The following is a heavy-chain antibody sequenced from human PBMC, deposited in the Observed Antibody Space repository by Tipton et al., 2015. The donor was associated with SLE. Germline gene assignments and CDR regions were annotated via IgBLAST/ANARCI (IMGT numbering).Heavy chain of an antibody. D-gene: IGHD5-18*01. V-gene: IGHV4-61*08. CDR1: GGSISSGDYY. J-gene: IGHJ4*02. Sequence: TLSLTCTVSGGSISSGDYYWSWIRQPPGKGLEWIGYIYYSGSTNYNPSLKSRVTISVDTSKNQFSLKLSSMTAADTAVYYCARAGYSYDSGYYFDHWGQGTLVTVSS. CDR3: ARAGYSYDSGYYFDH. CDR2: IYYSGST.